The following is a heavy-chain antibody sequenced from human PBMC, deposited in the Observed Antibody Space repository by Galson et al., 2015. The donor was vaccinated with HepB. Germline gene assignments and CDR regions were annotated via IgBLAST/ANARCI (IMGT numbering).Heavy chain of an antibody. CDR2: ISYDGSNK. Sequence: SLRLSCAASGFTFSSYGMHWVRQAPGKGLEWVAVISYDGSNKYYADSVKGRFTISRDNSKNTLYLQMNSLRAEDTAVYYCAKDRRDSSRIVGAQGTPDYWGQGTLVTVSS. D-gene: IGHD1-26*01. V-gene: IGHV3-30*18. CDR3: AKDRRDSSRIVGAQGTPDY. J-gene: IGHJ4*02. CDR1: GFTFSSYG.